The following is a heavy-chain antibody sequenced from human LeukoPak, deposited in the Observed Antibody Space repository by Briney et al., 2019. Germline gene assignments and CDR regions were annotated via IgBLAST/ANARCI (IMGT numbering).Heavy chain of an antibody. CDR2: IYTSGST. D-gene: IGHD6-6*01. J-gene: IGHJ6*03. CDR3: ARDGSSSSVYYYYMDV. Sequence: SETLSLTCTVSGGSISSYYWSWIRQPAGKGLEWIGRIYTSGSTNYNPSLKSRVTKSVDTSKNQFSLKLSSVTAADTAVYYCARDGSSSSVYYYYMDVWGKGTTVTVSS. V-gene: IGHV4-4*07. CDR1: GGSISSYY.